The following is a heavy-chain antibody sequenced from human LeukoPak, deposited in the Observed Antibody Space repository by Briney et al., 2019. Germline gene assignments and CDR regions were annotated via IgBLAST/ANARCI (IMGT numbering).Heavy chain of an antibody. D-gene: IGHD1-26*01. V-gene: IGHV3-23*01. CDR3: AKRYSGSSGLYNFDY. CDR2: ITGSTGST. CDR1: GFTFSSYA. Sequence: GALRLSCAASGFTFSSYAMAWVRQPPGKGLEGVSPITGSTGSTYYAASVKGRFTISRDNSKNTLYLQMNSLRAEDTAVYYCAKRYSGSSGLYNFDYWGQGTLVTVSS. J-gene: IGHJ4*02.